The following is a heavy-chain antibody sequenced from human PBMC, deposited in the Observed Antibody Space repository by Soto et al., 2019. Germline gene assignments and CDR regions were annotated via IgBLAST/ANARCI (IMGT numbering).Heavy chain of an antibody. Sequence: ASVKVSCKASGYTFTGYYMHWVRQAPGQGLEWMGGINPNCGTTNYAQKFQGRVTITADESTSTAYMELSSLRSEDTAVYYCAGLNCSGGSCYTASWFDPWGQGTLVT. CDR1: GYTFTGYY. CDR2: INPNCGTT. CDR3: AGLNCSGGSCYTASWFDP. V-gene: IGHV1-2*02. D-gene: IGHD2-15*01. J-gene: IGHJ5*02.